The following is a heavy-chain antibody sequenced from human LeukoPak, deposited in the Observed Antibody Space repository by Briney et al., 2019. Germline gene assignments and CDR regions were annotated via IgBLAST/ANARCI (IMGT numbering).Heavy chain of an antibody. Sequence: PSETLSLTCTVSGGSISSSSYYWGWIRQPPGKGLEWIGSIYYSGSTYYNPSLKSRVTISVDTSKNQFSLKLSSVTAADTAVYYCARGGQTVVVTSIPYEYNWFDPWRQGTLVTVSP. CDR1: GGSISSSSYY. CDR2: IYYSGST. CDR3: ARGGQTVVVTSIPYEYNWFDP. D-gene: IGHD2-21*02. V-gene: IGHV4-39*07. J-gene: IGHJ5*02.